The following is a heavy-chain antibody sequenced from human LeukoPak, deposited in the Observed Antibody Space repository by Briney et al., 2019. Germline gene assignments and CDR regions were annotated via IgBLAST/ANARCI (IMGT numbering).Heavy chain of an antibody. D-gene: IGHD3-22*01. CDR1: GGSFSGYY. CDR2: INHSGST. Sequence: SETLSLTCAVYGGSFSGYYWSWIRRPPGKGLEWIGEINHSGSTNYNPSLKSRVTISVDTSKNQFSLKLSSVTAADTAVYYCARGVGIRRYYYDSSGYYGTYFDYWGQGTLVTVSS. J-gene: IGHJ4*02. CDR3: ARGVGIRRYYYDSSGYYGTYFDY. V-gene: IGHV4-34*01.